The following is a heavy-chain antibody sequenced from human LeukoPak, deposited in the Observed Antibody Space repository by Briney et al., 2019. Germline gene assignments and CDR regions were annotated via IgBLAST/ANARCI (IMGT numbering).Heavy chain of an antibody. CDR2: IYPGDSDT. D-gene: IGHD3-22*01. J-gene: IGHJ4*02. CDR3: ARRQPYDSSGYYPWYFDY. Sequence: GESLKISCKGSGYSFTSYWIGWVRQMPGKGLEWMGIIYPGDSDTRYGPSFQGQVTISADKSISTAYLQWSSLKASDTAMYYCARRQPYDSSGYYPWYFDYWGQGTLVTVSS. V-gene: IGHV5-51*01. CDR1: GYSFTSYW.